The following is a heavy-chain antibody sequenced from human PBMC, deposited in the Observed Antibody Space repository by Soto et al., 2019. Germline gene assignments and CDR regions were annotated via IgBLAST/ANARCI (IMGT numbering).Heavy chain of an antibody. CDR2: IYYSGST. J-gene: IGHJ6*02. CDR3: GRAHRDLQQLVHYYYGMDV. D-gene: IGHD6-13*01. CDR1: GGSISRGDYY. Sequence: QVQLQESGPGLVKPSQTLSLTCTVSGGSISRGDYYWSWIRQPPGKGLEWIGYIYYSGSTYYNPSRXSRVTIPVGTXXDXSLXRPSAGSAADTAVYYCGRAHRDLQQLVHYYYGMDVWGQGTTVTVSS. V-gene: IGHV4-30-4*01.